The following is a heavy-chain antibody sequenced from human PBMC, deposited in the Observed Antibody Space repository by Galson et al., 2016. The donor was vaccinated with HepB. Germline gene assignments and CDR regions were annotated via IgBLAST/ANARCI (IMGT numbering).Heavy chain of an antibody. CDR2: ISSSGSTI. CDR3: ARVRFWGVIVRLGGVEEHAFV. V-gene: IGHV3-11*01. J-gene: IGHJ3*01. Sequence: SLRLSCAASGFTFSDYYMSWIRQAPGKGLEWVSYISSSGSTIYYADSVKGRFTISRDNAKNSLYLQMNSLRAEDTAVYYCARVRFWGVIVRLGGVEEHAFVWGQGTMVTVSS. CDR1: GFTFSDYY. D-gene: IGHD3-16*02.